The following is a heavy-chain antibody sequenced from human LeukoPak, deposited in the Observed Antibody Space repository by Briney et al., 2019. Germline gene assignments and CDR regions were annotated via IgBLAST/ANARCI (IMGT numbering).Heavy chain of an antibody. V-gene: IGHV3-11*01. Sequence: GGSLRLSCAASGFTLSDYYMSWIRQAPGKGLECVSYISGGGSSIDYADSVKGRFTISRDNAKNSLYLQMSSLRAEDTAVYYCARVGHRWQGDYWGQGTLVTVSS. CDR2: ISGGGSSI. CDR1: GFTLSDYY. D-gene: IGHD4-23*01. CDR3: ARVGHRWQGDY. J-gene: IGHJ4*02.